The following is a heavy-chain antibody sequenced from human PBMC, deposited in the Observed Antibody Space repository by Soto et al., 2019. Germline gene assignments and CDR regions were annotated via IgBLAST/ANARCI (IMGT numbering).Heavy chain of an antibody. J-gene: IGHJ5*02. D-gene: IGHD2-15*01. V-gene: IGHV6-1*01. CDR2: TYYRSKWYN. Sequence: SPTLSLTCAISGDSVSSNSAAWNWIRQSPSRGLEWLGRTYYRSKWYNDYAVSVKSRITINPDTSKNQFSLQLNSVTPEDTAVYYCARVWGYCSGGSCFFNWFDPWGQGTLVTVSS. CDR1: GDSVSSNSAA. CDR3: ARVWGYCSGGSCFFNWFDP.